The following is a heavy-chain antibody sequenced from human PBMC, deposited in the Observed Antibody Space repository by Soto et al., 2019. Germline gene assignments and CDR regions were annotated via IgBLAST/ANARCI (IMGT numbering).Heavy chain of an antibody. CDR3: ARFYGLDAFGI. CDR1: GGSISSSSYY. V-gene: IGHV4-39*07. CDR2: IYYSGST. Sequence: SETLSLTCTVSGGSISSSSYYWGWIRQPPGKGLEWIGSIYYSGSTYYNPSLKSRVTISVDTSKNQFSLKLSSVTAADTAVYYCARFYGLDAFGIWGQGTMVTVSS. J-gene: IGHJ3*02. D-gene: IGHD4-17*01.